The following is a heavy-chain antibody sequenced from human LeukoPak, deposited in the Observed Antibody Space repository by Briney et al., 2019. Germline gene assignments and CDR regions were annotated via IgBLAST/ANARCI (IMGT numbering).Heavy chain of an antibody. CDR1: GGSTSSSSYY. CDR3: YGYYYYYYMDV. J-gene: IGHJ6*03. CDR2: IYYSGST. V-gene: IGHV4-39*07. D-gene: IGHD4-17*01. Sequence: PSETLSLTCIVSGGSTSSSSYYWGWIRQPPGKGLEWIGSIYYSGSTYYNPSLKSRVTISVGTSKNQFSLKLSSVTAADTAVYCCYGYYYYYYMDVWGKGTTVTVSS.